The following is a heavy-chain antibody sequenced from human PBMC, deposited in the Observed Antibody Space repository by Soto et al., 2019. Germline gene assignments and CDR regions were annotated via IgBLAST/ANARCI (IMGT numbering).Heavy chain of an antibody. D-gene: IGHD1-26*01. CDR1: GGSFSGYY. CDR2: INHSGST. V-gene: IGHV4-34*01. Sequence: SETLSLTCAVYGGSFSGYYWSWIRQPPGKGLEWIGEINHSGSTNYNPSLKSRVTISVDTSKNQFSLTLSSVTAADTAVYYCASHPYSGITHRSDYWGQGTLVTVSS. CDR3: ASHPYSGITHRSDY. J-gene: IGHJ4*02.